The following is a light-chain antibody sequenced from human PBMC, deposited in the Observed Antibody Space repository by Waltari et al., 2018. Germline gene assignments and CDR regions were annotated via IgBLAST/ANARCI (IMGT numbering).Light chain of an antibody. Sequence: QTALTQPASVSGSPGQSITISCTGTSRDVGDFNYVSWYQQHPGKAPKLIIYDVRYRPAGVSNRFSGSKSGNTASLSISGLQAEDEADYYCTSYTRGSTFFGGGTRLTVL. CDR1: SRDVGDFNY. V-gene: IGLV2-14*03. CDR3: TSYTRGSTF. CDR2: DVR. J-gene: IGLJ2*01.